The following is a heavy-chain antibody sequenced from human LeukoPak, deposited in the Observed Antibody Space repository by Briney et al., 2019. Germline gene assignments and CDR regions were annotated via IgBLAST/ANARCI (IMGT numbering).Heavy chain of an antibody. CDR1: GYTFTGYY. J-gene: IGHJ4*02. D-gene: IGHD5-24*01. CDR3: ARAPNRDGYKNDY. CDR2: INPNSGGT. Sequence: ASVKVSCKASGYTFTGYYMHWVRQAPGQGLEWMGWINPNSGGTNYAQKFQGRVTMTRDTSISTAYMELSRLRSDDTAVYYCARAPNRDGYKNDYWGQGTLVTVSS. V-gene: IGHV1-2*02.